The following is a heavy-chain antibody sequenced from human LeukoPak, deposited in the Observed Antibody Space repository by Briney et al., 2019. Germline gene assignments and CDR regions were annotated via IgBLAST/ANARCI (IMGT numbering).Heavy chain of an antibody. J-gene: IGHJ6*03. D-gene: IGHD6-19*01. CDR1: GYTFTGYY. V-gene: IGHV1-2*02. CDR3: ARSGAAGTYSYYYMDV. CDR2: INPNSGGT. Sequence: ASVKVSCKASGYTFTGYYMHWVRQAPGQGLEWLGWINPNSGGTNYAQKFQGRVTMTRDTSISTTYMELSSLTSDDTAVYYCARSGAAGTYSYYYMDVWGKETTVTVSS.